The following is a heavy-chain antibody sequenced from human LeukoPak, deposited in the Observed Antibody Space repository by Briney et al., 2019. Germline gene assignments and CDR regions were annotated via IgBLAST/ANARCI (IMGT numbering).Heavy chain of an antibody. CDR2: MKGDGSEI. V-gene: IGHV3-7*03. CDR1: GFIFSTYW. Sequence: GGSLRLSCAASGFIFSTYWMTWVRQAPGKGLEWVANMKGDGSEIHYEDSVKGRFTISRDNAKNSLYLQMNSLRAEDTAVYYCASSVTMVRGVTPGFAFDIWGQGTMVTVSS. CDR3: ASSVTMVRGVTPGFAFDI. D-gene: IGHD3-10*01. J-gene: IGHJ3*02.